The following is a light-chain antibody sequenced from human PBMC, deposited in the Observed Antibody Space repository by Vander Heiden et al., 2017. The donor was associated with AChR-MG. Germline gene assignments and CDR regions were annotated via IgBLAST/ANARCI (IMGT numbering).Light chain of an antibody. J-gene: IGLJ3*02. CDR3: VLYMGSGIWV. CDR2: STN. V-gene: IGLV8-61*01. CDR1: SGSVSTSYY. Sequence: QTVVTQEPSFSVSPGGTVTLTCGLSSGSVSTSYYPSWYQQTPGQAPRTLVDSTNTRASGVPDRVSGSILGNKAAITITGAQADDESDYYCVLYMGSGIWVFGGGTKLTVL.